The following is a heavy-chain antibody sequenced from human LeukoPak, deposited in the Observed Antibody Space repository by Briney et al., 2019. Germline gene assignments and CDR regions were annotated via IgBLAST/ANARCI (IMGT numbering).Heavy chain of an antibody. D-gene: IGHD6-19*01. Sequence: GGSLRLSCAASGLTFSSYGMHWVRQAPGKGLEWVAVMWNDGITGKYADSVRGRFSVSRDNSKNTVYLQMDSLRADDTSVYYCARDGSGWSSDYWGQGTLVTVSS. CDR3: ARDGSGWSSDY. J-gene: IGHJ4*02. CDR2: MWNDGITG. V-gene: IGHV3-33*08. CDR1: GLTFSSYG.